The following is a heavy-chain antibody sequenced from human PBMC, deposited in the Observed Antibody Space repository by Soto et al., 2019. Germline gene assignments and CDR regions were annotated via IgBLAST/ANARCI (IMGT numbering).Heavy chain of an antibody. CDR3: ARARGEGPYYYYYYGMDV. J-gene: IGHJ6*02. Sequence: PSETLSLTCAVYGGSFSGYYWSWIRQPPGKGLEWIGEINHSGSTNYNPSLKSRVTISVDTSKNQFSLKLSSVTAADTAVYYRARARGEGPYYYYYYGMDVWGQGTTVTVSS. CDR2: INHSGST. V-gene: IGHV4-34*01. D-gene: IGHD3-10*01. CDR1: GGSFSGYY.